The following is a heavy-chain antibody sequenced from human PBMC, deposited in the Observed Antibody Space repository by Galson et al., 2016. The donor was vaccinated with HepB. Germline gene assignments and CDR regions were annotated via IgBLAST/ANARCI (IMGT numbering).Heavy chain of an antibody. CDR3: VRRPPDKAFDI. CDR1: GFTFSTYW. J-gene: IGHJ3*02. D-gene: IGHD3-22*01. Sequence: SLRLSCAASGFTFSTYWMHWVRQAPGKGLVWVSRINSDGSTTSYADSVKGRFTISRDNAKKTLSLQMTSLRAEDTAIYYCVRRPPDKAFDIWGQGTMVTVSS. V-gene: IGHV3-74*01. CDR2: INSDGSTT.